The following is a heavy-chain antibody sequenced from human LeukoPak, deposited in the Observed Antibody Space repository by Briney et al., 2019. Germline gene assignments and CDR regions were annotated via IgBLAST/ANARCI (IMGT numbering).Heavy chain of an antibody. CDR1: GGSFSGYY. J-gene: IGHJ4*02. Sequence: SETLSLTCAVYGGSFSGYYWSWIRQPPGKGLEWIGEINHSGSTNYNPSLKSRVTISVGTSKNQFSLKLSSVTAADTAVYYCARLAVAGDYWGQGTLVTVSS. CDR3: ARLAVAGDY. CDR2: INHSGST. D-gene: IGHD6-19*01. V-gene: IGHV4-34*01.